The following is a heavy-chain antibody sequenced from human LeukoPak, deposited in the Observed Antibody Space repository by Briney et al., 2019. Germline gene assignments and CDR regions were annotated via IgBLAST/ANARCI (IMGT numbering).Heavy chain of an antibody. CDR2: IVVGSGNT. CDR3: ARDLIAVAGANFDY. J-gene: IGHJ4*02. V-gene: IGHV1-58*02. Sequence: ASVKVSCKASGFTFTSSAMQWVRQARGQRLEWIGWIVVGSGNTNYAQKFQGRVTMTRGMSTSTVYMELSSLRSEDTAVYYCARDLIAVAGANFDYWGQGSLVSVSS. D-gene: IGHD6-19*01. CDR1: GFTFTSSA.